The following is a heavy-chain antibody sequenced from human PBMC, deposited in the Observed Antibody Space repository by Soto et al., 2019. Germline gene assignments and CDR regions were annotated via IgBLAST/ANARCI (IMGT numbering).Heavy chain of an antibody. Sequence: PSETLSLTCTVSGGSISTGTYYWGWIRQPPGKGLEWIGSIYYSGNTYYNPSLKSRVTISVDTPKNQFSLKLTSVTAADTAVYYCANSVVTVTTAYWYFDLWGRGTLVTVSS. D-gene: IGHD4-17*01. J-gene: IGHJ2*01. CDR3: ANSVVTVTTAYWYFDL. CDR1: GGSISTGTYY. CDR2: IYYSGNT. V-gene: IGHV4-39*01.